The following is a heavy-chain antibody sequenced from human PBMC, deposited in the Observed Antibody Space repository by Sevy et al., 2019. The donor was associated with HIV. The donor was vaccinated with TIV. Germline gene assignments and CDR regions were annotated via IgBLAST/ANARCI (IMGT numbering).Heavy chain of an antibody. J-gene: IGHJ3*02. CDR2: ISGSSGTT. V-gene: IGHV3-23*01. Sequence: GGSLRLSCAASGLTFSNYVRSWVRQAPGKGLEWLSVISGSSGTTYAAESVKGRFTISRDNSKNTLYLHMSSLGAEDTAVYYCARNLSPSGAFDIWGQGTRVTVSS. D-gene: IGHD6-25*01. CDR3: ARNLSPSGAFDI. CDR1: GLTFSNYV.